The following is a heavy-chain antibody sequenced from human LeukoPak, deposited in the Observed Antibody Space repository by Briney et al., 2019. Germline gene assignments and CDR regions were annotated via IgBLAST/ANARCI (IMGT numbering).Heavy chain of an antibody. D-gene: IGHD6-13*01. Sequence: ASVKVSCKASGYTFTGYYMHWVRPAPGQGLEWMGWINPNSGGTNYAQKFQGRVTMTRDTSISTAYMELSRLRSDDTAVYYCAISSGYSSSSIDYWGQGTLVTVSS. J-gene: IGHJ4*02. CDR2: INPNSGGT. V-gene: IGHV1-2*02. CDR1: GYTFTGYY. CDR3: AISSGYSSSSIDY.